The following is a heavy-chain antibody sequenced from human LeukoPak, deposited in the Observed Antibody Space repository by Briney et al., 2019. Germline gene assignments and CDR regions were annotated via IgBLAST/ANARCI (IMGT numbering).Heavy chain of an antibody. CDR3: ARDSLTMIVGRQKRGLDY. CDR1: GFTFSNYN. Sequence: GGSLRLSCAASGFTFSNYNMNWVRQAPGKGLEWVSSIRSSTTYVYYADSAKGRFTISRDNAKNSLYLQMNSLRAEDTAVYYCARDSLTMIVGRQKRGLDYWGQGTLVTVSS. J-gene: IGHJ4*02. D-gene: IGHD3-22*01. CDR2: IRSSTTYV. V-gene: IGHV3-21*01.